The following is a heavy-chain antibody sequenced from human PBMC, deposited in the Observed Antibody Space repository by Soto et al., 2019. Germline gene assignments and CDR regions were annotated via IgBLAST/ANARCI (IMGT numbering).Heavy chain of an antibody. CDR3: ARTPLGGTYCGGDCYTNWFDP. V-gene: IGHV1-69*13. Sequence: SVKVSCKASADTFTGYTVAWVRQAPGQGIEWVGGIIPIFGTANYAQKFQGRVTITADESTSTAYMELSSLRSEDTAVYYCARTPLGGTYCGGDCYTNWFDPWGQGTLVTVSS. D-gene: IGHD2-21*02. CDR1: ADTFTGYT. J-gene: IGHJ5*02. CDR2: IIPIFGTA.